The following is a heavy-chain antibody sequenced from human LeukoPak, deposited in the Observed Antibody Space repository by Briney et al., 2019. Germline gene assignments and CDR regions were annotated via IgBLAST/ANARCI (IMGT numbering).Heavy chain of an antibody. CDR2: IWYDGSNK. V-gene: IGHV3-33*06. Sequence: GGSLRLSCAASGFTFSTYGMHWVRQAPGKGLEWVAVIWYDGSNKDYADSVKGRFTISRDNSKNTLYLQMNSLRAEDTAVYYCAKAYSNYFDWFDPWGQGTLVTVSS. D-gene: IGHD4-11*01. CDR3: AKAYSNYFDWFDP. CDR1: GFTFSTYG. J-gene: IGHJ5*02.